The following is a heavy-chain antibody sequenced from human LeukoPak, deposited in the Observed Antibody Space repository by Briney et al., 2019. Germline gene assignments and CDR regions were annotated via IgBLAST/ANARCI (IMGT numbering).Heavy chain of an antibody. CDR2: VYSTGST. D-gene: IGHD4-23*01. CDR1: GGSINNTSYY. J-gene: IGHJ4*02. Sequence: KTSETLSLTCTVSGGSINNTSYYWGWIRQPPGKGLEWIGSVYSTGSTSYNPSLKSRITMSVDTSKNQFSLKLSSVTAADTAVYYCARRRWADYWGQGILVTVSS. CDR3: ARRRWADY. V-gene: IGHV4-39*01.